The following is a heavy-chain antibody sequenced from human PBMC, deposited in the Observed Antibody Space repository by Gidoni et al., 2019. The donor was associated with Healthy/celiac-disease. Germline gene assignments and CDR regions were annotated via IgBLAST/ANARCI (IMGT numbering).Heavy chain of an antibody. V-gene: IGHV4-61*01. Sequence: QVQLQESGPGLVKPSETLSLTCTVSGGSVSSGSYYWSWIRQPPGKGLEWIGYIYYSGSTNYNPSLKSRVTISVDTSKNQFSLKLSSVTAADTAVYYCARGRITIFGVVISNFDYWGQGTLVTVSS. CDR2: IYYSGST. CDR1: GGSVSSGSYY. CDR3: ARGRITIFGVVISNFDY. J-gene: IGHJ4*02. D-gene: IGHD3-3*01.